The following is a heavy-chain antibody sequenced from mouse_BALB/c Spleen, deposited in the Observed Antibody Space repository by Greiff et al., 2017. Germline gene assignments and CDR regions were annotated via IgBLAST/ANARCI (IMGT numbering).Heavy chain of an antibody. CDR3: ARELGGEFAY. J-gene: IGHJ3*01. CDR2: ISSGGSYT. V-gene: IGHV5-9-4*01. Sequence: EVQRVESGGGLVKPGGSLKLSCAASGFTFSSYAMSWVRQSPEKRLEWVAEISSGGSYTYYPDTVTGRFTISRDNAKNTLYLEMSCLRSEDTAMYYCARELGGEFAYWGQGTLVTVSA. D-gene: IGHD4-1*01. CDR1: GFTFSSYA.